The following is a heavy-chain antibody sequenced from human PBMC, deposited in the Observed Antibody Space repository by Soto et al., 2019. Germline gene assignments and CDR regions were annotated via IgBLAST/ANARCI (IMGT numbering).Heavy chain of an antibody. D-gene: IGHD3-10*01. CDR2: IIPLFGTA. CDR1: GGTFSSYA. CDR3: ARDKFGEFPHYYYYGMDV. V-gene: IGHV1-69*01. Sequence: QVQLVQSGAEVKKPGSSVKVSCKASGGTFSSYAISWVRQAPGQGLEWMGGIIPLFGTANYAQKFQGRVTITADESTSTAYMELSSLRSEDTAVYYCARDKFGEFPHYYYYGMDVWGQGTTVTVSS. J-gene: IGHJ6*02.